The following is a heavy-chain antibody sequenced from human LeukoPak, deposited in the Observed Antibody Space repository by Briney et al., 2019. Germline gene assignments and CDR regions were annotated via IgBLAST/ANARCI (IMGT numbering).Heavy chain of an antibody. D-gene: IGHD3-22*01. V-gene: IGHV4-39*07. CDR1: GGSISSTSCY. CDR2: IYYSGST. J-gene: IGHJ5*02. CDR3: ARDHGVTTALNWFDP. Sequence: SETLSLTCSVSGGSISSTSCYWGWIRQPPGKGLEWIGGIYYSGSTYYNPSLKSRVTISVDTSKNQFSLKLTSVTAADTAIYYCARDHGVTTALNWFDPWGQGTLVTVSS.